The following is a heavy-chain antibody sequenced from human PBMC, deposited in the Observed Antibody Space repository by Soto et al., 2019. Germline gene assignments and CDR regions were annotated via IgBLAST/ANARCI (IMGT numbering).Heavy chain of an antibody. CDR1: GFTFSDHY. D-gene: IGHD2-15*01. CDR2: TRNKANSYTT. J-gene: IGHJ4*02. Sequence: EVQLVESGGGLVQPGGSLRLSCAASGFTFSDHYMDWVRQAPGKGLEWVGRTRNKANSYTTEYAASVKGRFTISRDDSKNSLYLQMNSLKTEDTAVYYCARGHCSGGSCYSESGVYFDYWGQGTLVTVSS. CDR3: ARGHCSGGSCYSESGVYFDY. V-gene: IGHV3-72*01.